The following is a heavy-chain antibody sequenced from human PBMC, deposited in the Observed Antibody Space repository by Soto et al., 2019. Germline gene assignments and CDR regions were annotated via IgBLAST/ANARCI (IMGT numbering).Heavy chain of an antibody. D-gene: IGHD5-12*01. CDR3: ARPRWLQSFDAFDI. J-gene: IGHJ3*02. CDR2: IYYSGST. V-gene: IGHV4-39*01. Sequence: QLQLQESGPGLVKPSETLSLTCTVSGGSISSSSYYWGWIRQPPGKGLEWIGSIYYSGSTYYNPSLKSRVTISVDTSKNQFSLKLSSVTAADTAVYYCARPRWLQSFDAFDIWGQGTMFTFSS. CDR1: GGSISSSSYY.